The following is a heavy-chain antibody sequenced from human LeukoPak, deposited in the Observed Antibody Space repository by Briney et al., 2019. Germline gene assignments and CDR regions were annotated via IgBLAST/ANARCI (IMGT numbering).Heavy chain of an antibody. D-gene: IGHD6-13*01. CDR2: IYYSGIT. J-gene: IGHJ5*02. CDR1: GGSISSYY. Sequence: PSETLSLTCTVSGGSISSYYWSWIRQPPGKGLEWIGYIYYSGITNYNPSLKSRVAISVDKSKNQFSLKLSSVTAADTAVYYCARHQSSSWYNWFDPWGQGTLVTVSS. CDR3: ARHQSSSWYNWFDP. V-gene: IGHV4-59*08.